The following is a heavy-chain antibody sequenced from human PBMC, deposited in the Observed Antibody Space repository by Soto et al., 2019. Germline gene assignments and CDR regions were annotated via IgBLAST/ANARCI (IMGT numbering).Heavy chain of an antibody. CDR3: ASSFTYYDEIPSYGMDV. D-gene: IGHD3-22*01. CDR2: IIPIFGTA. CDR1: GGTFSSYA. J-gene: IGHJ6*02. V-gene: IGHV1-69*13. Sequence: ASVKVSCKASGGTFSSYAISWVRQAPGQGLEWMGGIIPIFGTANYAQKFQGRVTITADESTSTAYMELSSLRSEDTAVYYCASSFTYYDEIPSYGMDVWGQGTTVTVSS.